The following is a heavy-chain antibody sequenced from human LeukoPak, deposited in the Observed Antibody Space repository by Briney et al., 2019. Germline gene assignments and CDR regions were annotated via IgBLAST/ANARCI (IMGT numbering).Heavy chain of an antibody. CDR2: IRYDGSNK. Sequence: GGSLRLSCAASGFTFSSYGMHWVRQAPGKGLEWVAFIRYDGSNKYYADSVKGRFTISRDNAKNSLYLQMNSLRAEDTAVYYCARDTAAASGFRNWGQGTLVTVSS. D-gene: IGHD6-25*01. V-gene: IGHV3-30*02. J-gene: IGHJ4*02. CDR1: GFTFSSYG. CDR3: ARDTAAASGFRN.